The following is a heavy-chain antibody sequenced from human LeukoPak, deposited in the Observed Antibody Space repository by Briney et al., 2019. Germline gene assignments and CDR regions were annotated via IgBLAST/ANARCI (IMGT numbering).Heavy chain of an antibody. CDR3: ARDSVVVIKGGFDAFDI. J-gene: IGHJ3*02. D-gene: IGHD3-22*01. CDR2: INSDGSRT. V-gene: IGHV3-74*01. CDR1: GFTFSSYW. Sequence: GGSLRLSCAASGFTFSSYWMHWVRQAPGKGLVWVSRINSDGSRTSYADSVKGRFTISRDNAKNTLYLQMNSLRAEDTAVYYCARDSVVVIKGGFDAFDIWGQGTMVTVSS.